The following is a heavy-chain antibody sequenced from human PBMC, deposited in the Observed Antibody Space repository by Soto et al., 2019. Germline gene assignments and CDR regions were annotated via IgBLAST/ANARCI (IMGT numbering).Heavy chain of an antibody. CDR2: ISWNSGSI. V-gene: IGHV3-9*01. D-gene: IGHD6-19*01. CDR1: GFKFDDYA. CDR3: AKDPAAVALYSFDY. J-gene: IGHJ4*02. Sequence: EVQLVESGGGFVQPGRSLRLSCAASGFKFDDYAMHWVRQAPGKGLEWVAGISWNSGSIGYADSVKGRFTISRDNAKNSLYLQMNSLRAEDTALYYCAKDPAAVALYSFDYWGQGTLVTVSS.